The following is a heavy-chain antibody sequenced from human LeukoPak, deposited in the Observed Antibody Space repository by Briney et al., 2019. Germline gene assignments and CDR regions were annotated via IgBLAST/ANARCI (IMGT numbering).Heavy chain of an antibody. V-gene: IGHV3-23*01. J-gene: IGHJ6*02. Sequence: GGSLRLSCAASGFTLSSYAMSWVRHAPGERLEWVSALSGRGGSTYYADSVKGRFTISRDNSKKTLYLQMNRRRAEDTAVYCGAKAFSAAPCLVDVGGRGTTGTVSS. D-gene: IGHD3-16*01. CDR3: AKAFSAAPCLVDV. CDR2: LSGRGGST. CDR1: GFTLSSYA.